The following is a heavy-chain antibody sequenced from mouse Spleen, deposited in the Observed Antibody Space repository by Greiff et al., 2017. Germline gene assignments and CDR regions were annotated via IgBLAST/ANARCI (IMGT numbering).Heavy chain of an antibody. CDR2: IYPRSGNT. Sequence: QVQLQQSGAELARPGASVKLSCKASGYTFTSYGISWVKQRTGQGLEWIGEIYPRSGNTYYNEKFKGKATLTADKSSSTAYMELRSLTSEDSAVYFCAGGGFYYYGSSYDGAMDYWGQGTSVTVSS. CDR3: AGGGFYYYGSSYDGAMDY. V-gene: IGHV1-81*01. CDR1: GYTFTSYG. J-gene: IGHJ4*01. D-gene: IGHD1-1*01.